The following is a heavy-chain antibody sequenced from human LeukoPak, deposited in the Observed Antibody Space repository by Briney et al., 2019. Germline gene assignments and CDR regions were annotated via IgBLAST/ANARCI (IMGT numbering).Heavy chain of an antibody. CDR2: ITSSATT. J-gene: IGHJ3*02. V-gene: IGHV3-11*04. CDR3: ARDLGPHSSSPNSGAFDI. Sequence: GGSLRLSCAASGFTFSDYYMTWIRQAPGKGLEWGSYITSSATTYYADSVKGRFTISRDNAKTPLYLQMNSLRAEDTAVYYCARDLGPHSSSPNSGAFDIWGQGTMVTVSS. CDR1: GFTFSDYY. D-gene: IGHD6-6*01.